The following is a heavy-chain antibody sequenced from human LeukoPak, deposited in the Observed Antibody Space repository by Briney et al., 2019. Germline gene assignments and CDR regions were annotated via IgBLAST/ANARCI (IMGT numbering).Heavy chain of an antibody. CDR1: GFTFSDFD. D-gene: IGHD6-13*01. Sequence: GGSLRLSCTASGFTFSDFDMIWVRQAPGKGLEWVSSISYRSSPIYYADSVKGRFTISRDNAKNSLYLQMDSLRAGDTAVYYCARAYPPLRTAAAGDQWGQGTLVTVSS. CDR3: ARAYPPLRTAAAGDQ. CDR2: ISYRSSPI. J-gene: IGHJ4*02. V-gene: IGHV3-21*01.